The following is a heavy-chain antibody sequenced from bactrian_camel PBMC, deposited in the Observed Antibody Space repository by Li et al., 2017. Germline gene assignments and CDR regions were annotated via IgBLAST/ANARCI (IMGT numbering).Heavy chain of an antibody. J-gene: IGHJ6*01. CDR2: VDSDGTT. CDR3: AAADCDAEEENSFGS. CDR1: GYDIGSYS. V-gene: IGHV3S9*01. D-gene: IGHD1*01. Sequence: QVQLVESGGDSVQAGGSLTLSCKASGYDIGSYSMGWFRQHPSGNGRQGIAAVDSDGTTTYADSVKGRFTIAKDNAKNTLTLEMNSLKPDDTAMYYCAAADCDAEEENSFGSWGQGTQVTVS.